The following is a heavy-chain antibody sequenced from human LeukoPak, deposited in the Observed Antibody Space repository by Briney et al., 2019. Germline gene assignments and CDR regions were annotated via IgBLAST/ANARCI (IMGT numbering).Heavy chain of an antibody. CDR3: ARAMGATMGLFDAFDI. J-gene: IGHJ3*02. V-gene: IGHV4-59*01. D-gene: IGHD1-26*01. Sequence: SETLSLTCTVSGGSISSYYWSWIRQPPGKGLEWIGYIYYSGSTNYNPSLKSRVTISVDTSKNQFSLKLSSVTAADTAVYYCARAMGATMGLFDAFDIWGQGTMVTVSS. CDR2: IYYSGST. CDR1: GGSISSYY.